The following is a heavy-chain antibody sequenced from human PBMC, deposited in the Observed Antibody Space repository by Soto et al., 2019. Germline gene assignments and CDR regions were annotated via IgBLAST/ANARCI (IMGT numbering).Heavy chain of an antibody. CDR1: GGSISSGGYY. Sequence: QVQLQESGPGLVKPSQTLSLTCTVSGGSISSGGYYWSWIRQHPGKGLEWIGYIYYSGSTYYNPSLKSGVTISVETCKNQSSRKLSSVTAADTAVYYWARDGPDVLRYFDHWFDPWGQGTLVTVSS. D-gene: IGHD3-9*01. CDR2: IYYSGST. CDR3: ARDGPDVLRYFDHWFDP. V-gene: IGHV4-31*03. J-gene: IGHJ5*02.